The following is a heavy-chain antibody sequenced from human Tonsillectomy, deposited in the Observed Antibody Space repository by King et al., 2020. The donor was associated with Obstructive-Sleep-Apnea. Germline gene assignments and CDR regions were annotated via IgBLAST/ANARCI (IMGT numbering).Heavy chain of an antibody. CDR2: MSSSGRSI. CDR1: GFTFSDYY. Sequence: VQLVESGGGMVKPGGSLRLSCAASGFTFSDYYMSWIRQAPWKGLEWVSYMSSSGRSIYYADSVKCRFTISRDNAKNSLYLKMNSLRAEDRAVYYCARGTVDPVVVSAFDSWGQGTLVTVSS. CDR3: ARGTVDPVVVSAFDS. D-gene: IGHD2-2*01. V-gene: IGHV3-11*01. J-gene: IGHJ4*02.